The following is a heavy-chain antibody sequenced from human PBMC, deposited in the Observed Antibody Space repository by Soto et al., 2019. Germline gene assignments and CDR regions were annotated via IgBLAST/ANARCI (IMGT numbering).Heavy chain of an antibody. J-gene: IGHJ4*02. Sequence: QVQLVQSGAEVKKPGSSVKVSCKASGGTFSSYTISWVRQAPGQGLEWMGRIIPILRIANYAQKFQGTVTITADKSTSTAYMEVSSLRSEDTAVYYGASCASVSGGSCYLDYWGQGTLVTVSS. D-gene: IGHD2-15*01. CDR2: IIPILRIA. CDR1: GGTFSSYT. CDR3: ASCASVSGGSCYLDY. V-gene: IGHV1-69*02.